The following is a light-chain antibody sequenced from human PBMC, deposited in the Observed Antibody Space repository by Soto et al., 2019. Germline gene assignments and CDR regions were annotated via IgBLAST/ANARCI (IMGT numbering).Light chain of an antibody. V-gene: IGKV1-39*01. CDR1: QSISSY. CDR2: AAS. CDR3: QQSYSLIT. Sequence: DIQMTQSPSSLSASVGDRVTITCRASQSISSYLNWYQQKPGKAPKLLIYAASSLQSGVPSRFSGSGSGTDFTLTISSLKPEDFATYYCQQSYSLITFGQGTRLEIK. J-gene: IGKJ5*01.